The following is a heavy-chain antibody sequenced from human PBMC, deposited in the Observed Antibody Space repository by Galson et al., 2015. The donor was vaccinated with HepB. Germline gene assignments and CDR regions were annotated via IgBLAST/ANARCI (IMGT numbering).Heavy chain of an antibody. CDR2: ISSVGDT. V-gene: IGHV3-13*01. J-gene: IGHJ6*02. CDR1: GFTFRSYD. Sequence: SLRLSCAASGFTFRSYDMHWVRQATGKGLEWVSGISSVGDTYYPGSAKGRFIISRDNAKSALYLQINSLRAGDTAVYYCVRDYYDGSGLHYYGMDVWGQGTTVTVSS. D-gene: IGHD3-22*01. CDR3: VRDYYDGSGLHYYGMDV.